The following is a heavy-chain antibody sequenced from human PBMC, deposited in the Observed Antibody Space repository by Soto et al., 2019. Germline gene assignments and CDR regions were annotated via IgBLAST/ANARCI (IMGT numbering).Heavy chain of an antibody. V-gene: IGHV4-4*02. D-gene: IGHD6-19*01. Sequence: SETLSLTCGVSGGTIRSPDWWTWVRQPPGKGLEWIGEIFQSGSTNYTPPLESRVTISVDKSKNQFSLTLTSVTAADTAVYFCARGRGRYSSGWSWFDPWGQGILVTVSS. CDR3: ARGRGRYSSGWSWFDP. CDR1: GGTIRSPDW. J-gene: IGHJ5*02. CDR2: IFQSGST.